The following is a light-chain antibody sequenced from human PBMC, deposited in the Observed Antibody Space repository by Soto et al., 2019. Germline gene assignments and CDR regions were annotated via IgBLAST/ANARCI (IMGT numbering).Light chain of an antibody. CDR1: QSVSSSY. CDR3: QQYGSSPWT. Sequence: EIVLTQSPGTLSLSPGERATLSCRASQSVSSSYLAWYQQKPGQAPLPLIYGASSRAIGIPDRFSGSGSGSSFTLTIGRLEPEDFEVYYCQQYGSSPWTFGQGTKVEIK. CDR2: GAS. V-gene: IGKV3-20*01. J-gene: IGKJ1*01.